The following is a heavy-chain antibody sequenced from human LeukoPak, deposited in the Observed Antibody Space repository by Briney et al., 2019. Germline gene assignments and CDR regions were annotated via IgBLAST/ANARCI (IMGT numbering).Heavy chain of an antibody. D-gene: IGHD3-3*01. V-gene: IGHV3-21*01. J-gene: IGHJ4*02. CDR3: ARDPERITIFGVASGDEYYFDY. CDR1: GFTFSSYS. Sequence: GGSLRLSCAASGFTFSSYSMNWVRQAPGKGLEWVSSISSSSSYIYYADSVKGRFTISRDNAKNSLYLQMNSLRAEDTAVYYCARDPERITIFGVASGDEYYFDYWGQGTLVTVSS. CDR2: ISSSSSYI.